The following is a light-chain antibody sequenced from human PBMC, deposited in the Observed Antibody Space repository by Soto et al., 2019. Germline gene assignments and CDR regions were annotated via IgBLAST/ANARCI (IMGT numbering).Light chain of an antibody. CDR3: QQYYCTTWT. CDR2: WAS. CDR1: QSVLYSSNNKNY. Sequence: DIVMSQSPDSLAVSLGERSTINCKSSQSVLYSSNNKNYLAWYQQKPGQPPKVLIYWASTRVSGVPDRFSGSGSGTDFTLNISSLKDADGAVCYSQQYYCTTWTFGKGTKVEIK. V-gene: IGKV4-1*01. J-gene: IGKJ1*01.